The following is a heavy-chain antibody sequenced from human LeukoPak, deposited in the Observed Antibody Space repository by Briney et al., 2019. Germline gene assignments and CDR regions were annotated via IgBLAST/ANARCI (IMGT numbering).Heavy chain of an antibody. CDR2: IKQDVSEK. D-gene: IGHD2-15*01. Sequence: GGSLRLSCAVSGFTSSSYWMSWVRQAPGKGLEWVANIKQDVSEKYYVDSVKGRFTSSRDNAKNSLYLQMNSLRAEDTAVYYCARAPYCIGGSCRFDYWGQGTLVTVSS. CDR1: GFTSSSYW. V-gene: IGHV3-7*03. J-gene: IGHJ4*02. CDR3: ARAPYCIGGSCRFDY.